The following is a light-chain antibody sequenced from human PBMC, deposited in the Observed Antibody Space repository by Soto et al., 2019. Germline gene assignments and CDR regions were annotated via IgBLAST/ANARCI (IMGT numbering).Light chain of an antibody. J-gene: IGLJ2*01. CDR1: SIDVGTYTL. CDR3: CSYAGSKTFVG. V-gene: IGLV2-23*02. Sequence: QSVLTQPASVSGSPGQSITISCTGTSIDVGTYTLVSWYRQYPGKAPKLLLYEVTKLPSGVSNRFSGSKSGNTASLTISGLQAEDEADYFCCSYAGSKTFVGFGGGTKVTV. CDR2: EVT.